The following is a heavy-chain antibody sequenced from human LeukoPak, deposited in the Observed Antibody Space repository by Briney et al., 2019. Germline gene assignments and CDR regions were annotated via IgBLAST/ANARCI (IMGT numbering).Heavy chain of an antibody. CDR2: ISSSGSSI. V-gene: IGHV3-48*03. Sequence: GGSLRLSCAASGVSFSSYEMNWVRQAPGKGLEWGSYISSSGSSIYYADSVKGRFTISRDNAKSSLYLQMNSLRAEDTAVYYCARSLSYQLLWGGDDAFDIWGQGTMVTVSS. J-gene: IGHJ3*02. CDR3: ARSLSYQLLWGGDDAFDI. CDR1: GVSFSSYE. D-gene: IGHD2-2*01.